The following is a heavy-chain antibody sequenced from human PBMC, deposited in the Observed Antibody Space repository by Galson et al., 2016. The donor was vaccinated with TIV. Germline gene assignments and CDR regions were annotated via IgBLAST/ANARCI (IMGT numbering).Heavy chain of an antibody. Sequence: CSVSGGSVNSGYDYWVWIRQPPGKGLEWIGTIYYSGSTYYNPSLKSRVNLSVNTSNNQFSLRLTSVTAADTSIYYCARQRLAIPNWFDPWGQGTLVTVSS. V-gene: IGHV4-39*01. D-gene: IGHD6-19*01. J-gene: IGHJ5*02. CDR3: ARQRLAIPNWFDP. CDR1: GGSVNSGYDY. CDR2: IYYSGST.